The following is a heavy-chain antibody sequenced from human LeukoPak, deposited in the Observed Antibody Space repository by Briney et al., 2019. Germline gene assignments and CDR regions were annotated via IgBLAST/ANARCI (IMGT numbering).Heavy chain of an antibody. V-gene: IGHV3-53*01. Sequence: PGGSLRLSCAASGFTFSSNYMSWVRQAPGKGLEWVSVIYSGGSTYYSDSVKGRFTISRDNSKNTLYLQMNSLRAEDTAVYYCARDIAAAGTSIDYWGQGTLVTVSS. CDR1: GFTFSSNY. D-gene: IGHD6-13*01. CDR3: ARDIAAAGTSIDY. CDR2: IYSGGST. J-gene: IGHJ4*02.